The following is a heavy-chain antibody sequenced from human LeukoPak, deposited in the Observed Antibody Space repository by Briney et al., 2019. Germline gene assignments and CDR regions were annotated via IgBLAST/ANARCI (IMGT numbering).Heavy chain of an antibody. V-gene: IGHV7-4-1*02. CDR3: ARGGAVANIYYFDY. CDR2: INTNTGYP. Sequence: ASVKVSCKASGYTFSGYAMEWVRQAPGERPEWMGWINTNTGYPTYDQAFTGRFVFSLDTSVSTAYLQISSLKAEDTAIYYCARGGAVANIYYFDYWGQGTLVTVSS. D-gene: IGHD6-19*01. CDR1: GYTFSGYA. J-gene: IGHJ4*02.